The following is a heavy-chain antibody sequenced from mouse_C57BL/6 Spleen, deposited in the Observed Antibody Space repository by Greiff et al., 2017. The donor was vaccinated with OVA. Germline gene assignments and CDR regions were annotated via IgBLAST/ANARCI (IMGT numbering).Heavy chain of an antibody. CDR3: ARDSGKGYFDV. CDR2: INYDGSST. J-gene: IGHJ1*03. D-gene: IGHD1-1*01. V-gene: IGHV5-16*01. CDR1: GFTFSDYY. Sequence: EVILVESEGGLVQPGSSMKLSCTASGFTFSDYYMAWVRQVPEKGLEWVANINYDGSSTYYLDSLKSRFIISRDNAKNILYLQMSSLKSEDTATYYCARDSGKGYFDVWGTGTTVTVSS.